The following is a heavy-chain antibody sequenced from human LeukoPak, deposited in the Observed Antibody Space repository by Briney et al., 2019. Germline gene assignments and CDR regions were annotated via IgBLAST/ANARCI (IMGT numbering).Heavy chain of an antibody. V-gene: IGHV1-2*06. D-gene: IGHD4-17*01. J-gene: IGHJ5*02. Sequence: ASVKVSCKASGYTFTGYYMHWVRQAPGQGLEWMGRINPNSGGTNYPQKFRGRVTVTKDTSISTAYMELSSLRSDDTAVYYCARGNTMTTVTTWGQGTLVTASS. CDR2: INPNSGGT. CDR3: ARGNTMTTVTT. CDR1: GYTFTGYY.